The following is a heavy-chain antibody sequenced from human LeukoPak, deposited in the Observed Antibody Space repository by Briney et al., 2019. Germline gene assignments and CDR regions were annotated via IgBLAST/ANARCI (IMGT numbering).Heavy chain of an antibody. CDR2: ISSSGTTI. CDR3: ASLRYYYDSSGYGLN. Sequence: GGSLRLSCVASGFTVSSNYMSWVRQAPGKGLEWVSYISSSGTTIYYADSVKGRFTISRDNAKNSLYLHMNSLRAEDTAVYYCASLRYYYDSSGYGLNWGQGTLVTVSS. D-gene: IGHD3-22*01. CDR1: GFTVSSNY. J-gene: IGHJ4*02. V-gene: IGHV3-11*04.